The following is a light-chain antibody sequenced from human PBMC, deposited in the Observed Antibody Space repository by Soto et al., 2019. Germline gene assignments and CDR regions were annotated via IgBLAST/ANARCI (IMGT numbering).Light chain of an antibody. Sequence: QSVLTQPPSASGTPGQRVTISCSGSSSNIGTNFVYWYQQLPGTAPKLLIFINAQRPSGVPDRFSGSRSGTSASLAISGLRSEDEADYYCAAWDDSLSGWVFGGGTKLTVL. V-gene: IGLV1-47*02. CDR2: INA. CDR3: AAWDDSLSGWV. CDR1: SSNIGTNF. J-gene: IGLJ3*02.